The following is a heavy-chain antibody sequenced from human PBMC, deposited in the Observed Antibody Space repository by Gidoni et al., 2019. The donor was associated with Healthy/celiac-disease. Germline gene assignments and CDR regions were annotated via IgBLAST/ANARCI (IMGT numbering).Heavy chain of an antibody. CDR2: IYYSGGT. V-gene: IGHV4-39*01. Sequence: QLQLQESGPGLVKPSETLSLTCTVSGGSISSSSYYWGWIRQPPGKGLGWIGSIYYSGGTYYNPSLKSRVTISVDTSKNQFSLKLSSVTAADTAVYYCARLTTMVLDYWGQGTLVTVSS. D-gene: IGHD3-10*01. CDR1: GGSISSSSYY. CDR3: ARLTTMVLDY. J-gene: IGHJ4*02.